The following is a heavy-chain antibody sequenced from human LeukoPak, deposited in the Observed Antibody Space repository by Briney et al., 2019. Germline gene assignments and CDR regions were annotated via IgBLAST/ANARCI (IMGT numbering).Heavy chain of an antibody. CDR2: IIPIFGTA. CDR1: GGTFSSYA. Sequence: SVKVSCKASGGTFSSYAISWVRQAPGQGLEWMGGIIPIFGTANYAQKFQSRVTITADESTSTAYMELSSLRSEDTAVYYCARGNSEQERWLRTFDYWGQGTLVTVSS. D-gene: IGHD5-24*01. J-gene: IGHJ4*02. CDR3: ARGNSEQERWLRTFDY. V-gene: IGHV1-69*13.